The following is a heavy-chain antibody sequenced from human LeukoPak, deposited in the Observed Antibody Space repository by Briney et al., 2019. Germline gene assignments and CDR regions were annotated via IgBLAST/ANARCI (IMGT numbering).Heavy chain of an antibody. CDR2: IYPGDSDT. J-gene: IGHJ4*02. Sequence: GESLKISCKGSGYSFTSYWIGWVRQMPGKGLEWMGIIYPGDSDTRYSPSFQGQVTISADKSISTAYLQWSGLKASDTAMYYCARRAAGYDILTGSDYWGQGTLVTVSS. CDR1: GYSFTSYW. CDR3: ARRAAGYDILTGSDY. V-gene: IGHV5-51*01. D-gene: IGHD3-9*01.